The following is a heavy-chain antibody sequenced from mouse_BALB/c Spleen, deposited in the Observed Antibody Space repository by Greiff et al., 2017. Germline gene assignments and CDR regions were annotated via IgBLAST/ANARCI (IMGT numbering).Heavy chain of an antibody. CDR1: GFTFSSYA. J-gene: IGHJ4*01. Sequence: EVQLHQSGGGLVKPGGSLKLSCAASGFTFSSYAMSWVRQSPEKRLEWVAGISSGGSYTYYPDTVTGRFTISRDNAKNTLYLEMSSLRSEDTAMYYCASKEGMDYWGQGTSVTVSS. CDR3: ASKEGMDY. CDR2: ISSGGSYT. V-gene: IGHV5-9-4*01.